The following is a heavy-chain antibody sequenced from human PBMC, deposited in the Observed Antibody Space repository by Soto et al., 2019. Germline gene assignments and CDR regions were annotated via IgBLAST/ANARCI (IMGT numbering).Heavy chain of an antibody. V-gene: IGHV3-30-3*01. CDR2: ISYDGSNK. Sequence: GSLRLSCAASGFTFSSYAMHWVRQAPGKGLEWVAVISYDGSNKYYADSVKGRFTISRDNSKNTLYLQMNSLRAEDTAVYYCARVGDKLPQSMSYYYYGMDVWGQGTTVTVS. J-gene: IGHJ6*02. CDR1: GFTFSSYA. D-gene: IGHD1-7*01. CDR3: ARVGDKLPQSMSYYYYGMDV.